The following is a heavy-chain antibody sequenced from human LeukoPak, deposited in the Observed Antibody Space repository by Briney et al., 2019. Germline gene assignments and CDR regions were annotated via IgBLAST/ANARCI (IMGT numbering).Heavy chain of an antibody. D-gene: IGHD3-10*01. CDR3: ARERDGSGNFHFDQ. J-gene: IGHJ4*02. CDR1: GFNFRSYS. CDR2: ISSSSSSYI. Sequence: PGGSLRLSCEASGFNFRSYSMNWVRQAPGKGLEWVSSISSSSSSYIYYADSVKGRFTISRDDAKNSLYLQMNSLRAEDTAVYYCARERDGSGNFHFDQWGQGTLVTVSS. V-gene: IGHV3-21*01.